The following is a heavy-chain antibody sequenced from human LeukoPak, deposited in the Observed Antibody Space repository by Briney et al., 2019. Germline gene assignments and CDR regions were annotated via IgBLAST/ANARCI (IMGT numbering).Heavy chain of an antibody. J-gene: IGHJ4*02. Sequence: GGSLRLSCAASGFTFSNAWMSWVRQAPGKGLEWVGRIKTKTDGGTADYAAPVKGRFTISRDDSNNTLYLQMNSLKTEDTAVYYCTTVFRYTSSSRDYWGQGTLVTVSS. CDR3: TTVFRYTSSSRDY. CDR2: IKTKTDGGTA. CDR1: GFTFSNAW. D-gene: IGHD6-6*01. V-gene: IGHV3-15*01.